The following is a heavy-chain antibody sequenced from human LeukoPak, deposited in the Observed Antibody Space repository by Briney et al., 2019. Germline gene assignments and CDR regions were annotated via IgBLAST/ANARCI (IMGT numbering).Heavy chain of an antibody. V-gene: IGHV3-23*01. Sequence: PGGSLRLSCAASGFTFSSYAMSWVRQASGKGLEWVSAISASGGTTYYADSVKGRFTISRDNSKDTLYLQMNSLRAEDTAVYYCAKATCSSTSFYRNFEYWGQGTLVTVSS. CDR1: GFTFSSYA. CDR2: ISASGGTT. D-gene: IGHD2-2*01. J-gene: IGHJ4*02. CDR3: AKATCSSTSFYRNFEY.